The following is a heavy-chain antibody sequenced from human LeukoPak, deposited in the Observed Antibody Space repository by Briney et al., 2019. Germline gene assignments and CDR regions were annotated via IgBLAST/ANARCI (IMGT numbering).Heavy chain of an antibody. V-gene: IGHV4-59*08. CDR3: ARHGVEATPDYYYMDV. CDR1: GGSISSYY. J-gene: IGHJ6*03. Sequence: SETLSLTRTVSGGSISSYYWSWIRQPPGKGLEWIGYIYYSGSTNYNPSLKSRVTISVDTSKNQFSLKLSSVTAADTAVYYCARHGVEATPDYYYMDVWGKGTTVTVSS. D-gene: IGHD1-26*01. CDR2: IYYSGST.